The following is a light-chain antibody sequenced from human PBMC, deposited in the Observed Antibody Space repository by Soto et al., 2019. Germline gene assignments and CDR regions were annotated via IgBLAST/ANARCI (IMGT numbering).Light chain of an antibody. CDR3: TSYEGGRWYV. V-gene: IGLV2-14*01. J-gene: IGLJ1*01. CDR2: EVS. CDR1: SSDVGAYNL. Sequence: QSALTQPASVSGSPGQSVTISCTGTSSDVGAYNLVSWYQQYPGRAPKLMIYEVSNWPSGVSNRFSGSKSGNTASLTISGLQAEGEADYYCCTSYEGGRWYVFGTGTKLTVL.